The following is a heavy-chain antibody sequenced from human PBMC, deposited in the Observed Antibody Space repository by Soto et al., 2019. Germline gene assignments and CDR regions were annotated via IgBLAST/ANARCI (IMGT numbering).Heavy chain of an antibody. CDR2: ISYDGSNK. Sequence: GGSLRLSCAASGFTFSDYGMHWVRQAPGKGLEWVAVISYDGSNKYYADSVKGRFTISRDNSKNTLYLQMNSLRAEDTAVYYCANGGGTWIEVRLVYWGQGTLVTVSS. V-gene: IGHV3-30*18. D-gene: IGHD5-18*01. CDR1: GFTFSDYG. CDR3: ANGGGTWIEVRLVY. J-gene: IGHJ4*02.